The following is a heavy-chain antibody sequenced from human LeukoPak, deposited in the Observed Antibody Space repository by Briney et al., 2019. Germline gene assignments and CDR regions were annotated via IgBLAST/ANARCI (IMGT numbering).Heavy chain of an antibody. V-gene: IGHV4-30-2*01. J-gene: IGHJ3*02. CDR1: GGSISSGGYY. CDR3: ARTLGIFGVVDDAFDI. D-gene: IGHD3-3*02. Sequence: PSETLSFTCTVSGGSISSGGYYWSWIRQPPGKGLEWIGYIYHSGSTYYNPSLKSRVTISVDRSKNQFSLKLSSVTAADTAVYYCARTLGIFGVVDDAFDIWGQGTMVTVSS. CDR2: IYHSGST.